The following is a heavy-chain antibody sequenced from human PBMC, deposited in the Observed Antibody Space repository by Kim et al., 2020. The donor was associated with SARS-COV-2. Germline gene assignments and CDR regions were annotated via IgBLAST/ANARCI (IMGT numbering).Heavy chain of an antibody. CDR2: LYRSEST. V-gene: IGHV4-38-2*02. Sequence: SETLSLTCTVSGYSITGGYYWAWIRQPPGKGLEWIGNLYRSESTYYNPSLKSRVTISVDTSKNQFSLKLTSVTVADTAVYYCAREDGSGSYAYYYSYYGMDVWGQGTTVTVSS. CDR1: GYSITGGYY. CDR3: AREDGSGSYAYYYSYYGMDV. J-gene: IGHJ6*02. D-gene: IGHD3-10*01.